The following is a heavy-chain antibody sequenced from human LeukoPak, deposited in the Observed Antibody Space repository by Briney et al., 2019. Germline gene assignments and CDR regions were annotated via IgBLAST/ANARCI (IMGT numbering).Heavy chain of an antibody. Sequence: ASVKVSCKASGYTFTGYYMHWVRQAPGQGLEWMGWINPNSGGTNYAQKFQGRVTMTRDTSISTAYMELSRLRSDDTAVYYCARAKLWFGPSFDYWGQGTLVTVSS. CDR2: INPNSGGT. CDR3: ARAKLWFGPSFDY. D-gene: IGHD3-10*01. CDR1: GYTFTGYY. V-gene: IGHV1-2*02. J-gene: IGHJ4*02.